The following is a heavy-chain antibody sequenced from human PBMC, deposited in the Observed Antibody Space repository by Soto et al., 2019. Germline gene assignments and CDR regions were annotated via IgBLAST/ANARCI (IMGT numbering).Heavy chain of an antibody. J-gene: IGHJ6*02. D-gene: IGHD1-1*01. Sequence: GGSLRLSCAASGFTVSSNYMSWVRQAPGKGLEWVSVIYSGGSTYYADSVKGRFTISRDNSKNTLYLQMNSLRAEDTAVYYCARDLTGTTPYHYYGMDVWGQGTTVTVSS. CDR2: IYSGGST. V-gene: IGHV3-53*01. CDR1: GFTVSSNY. CDR3: ARDLTGTTPYHYYGMDV.